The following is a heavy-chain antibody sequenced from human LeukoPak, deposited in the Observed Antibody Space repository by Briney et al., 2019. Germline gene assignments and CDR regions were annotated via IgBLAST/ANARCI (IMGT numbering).Heavy chain of an antibody. CDR3: ARGPHERSGYPDD. Sequence: ASVKVSCKPSGYTFNTYGITWVRQAPGQGLEWMGWISPYNGNTNYAQKFQGRVTLTTDTSTSTAYMELRSLRSDDTAVYYCARGPHERSGYPDDWGQGTLVTASS. J-gene: IGHJ4*02. CDR2: ISPYNGNT. D-gene: IGHD3-22*01. V-gene: IGHV1-18*01. CDR1: GYTFNTYG.